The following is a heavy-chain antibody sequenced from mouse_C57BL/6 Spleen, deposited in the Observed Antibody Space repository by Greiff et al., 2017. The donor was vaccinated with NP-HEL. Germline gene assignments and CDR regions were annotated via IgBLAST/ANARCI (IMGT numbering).Heavy chain of an antibody. V-gene: IGHV3-6*01. CDR2: ISYDGSN. D-gene: IGHD2-5*01. Sequence: VQLQQSGPGLVKPSQSLSLTCSVTGYSITSGYYWNWIRQFPGNKLEWMGYISYDGSNNYNPSLKNRISITRDTSKNQFFLKLNSVTTEDTATYYCARASSNPYYAMDYWGQGTSVTVSS. CDR3: ARASSNPYYAMDY. J-gene: IGHJ4*01. CDR1: GYSITSGYY.